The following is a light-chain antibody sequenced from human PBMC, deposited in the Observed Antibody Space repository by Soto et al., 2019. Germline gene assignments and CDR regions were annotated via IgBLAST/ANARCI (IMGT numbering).Light chain of an antibody. V-gene: IGKV3-15*01. CDR2: AAS. Sequence: EIVLTQSPGTLSLSPGERATLSCRASHRVSSYLAWYQQKPGQAPRLLIYAASTRATGIPARFSGSGSGTDFILTITSLQTEDFAVYYCQQYYHWPRTFGQGTKVDIK. CDR1: HRVSSY. CDR3: QQYYHWPRT. J-gene: IGKJ1*01.